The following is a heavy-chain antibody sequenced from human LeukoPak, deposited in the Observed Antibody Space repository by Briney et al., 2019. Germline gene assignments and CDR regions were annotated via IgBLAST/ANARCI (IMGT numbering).Heavy chain of an antibody. D-gene: IGHD2-21*02. CDR1: GFTFDSYG. CDR2: ISSGGDYT. V-gene: IGHV3-23*01. J-gene: IGHJ4*02. CDR3: AKHRRSTLVTAYFDS. Sequence: GGSLRLSCAVSGFTFDSYGMHWVRQAPGRGLEWVSAISSGGDYTNSADSVKGRFTISRDNSRNTLYLQLNSLRVDDAAIYYCAKHRRSTLVTAYFDSWGQGTLVTVSS.